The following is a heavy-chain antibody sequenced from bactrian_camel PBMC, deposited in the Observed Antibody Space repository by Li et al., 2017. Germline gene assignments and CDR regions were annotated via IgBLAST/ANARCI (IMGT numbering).Heavy chain of an antibody. J-gene: IGHJ4*01. CDR2: LASDGST. CDR3: AADPLAKRACNLVRGDYKY. CDR1: GHTGRMYC. Sequence: HVQLVESGGGSVQAGGSLRLSCGSSSGHTGRMYCMAWFRLAPGKEREGVVALASDGSTWYADSVKGRFTISKDDLKDTLYLQMNSLKPDEDTAMYYCAADPLAKRACNLVRGDYKYWGQGTQVTVS. D-gene: IGHD1*01. V-gene: IGHV3S53*01.